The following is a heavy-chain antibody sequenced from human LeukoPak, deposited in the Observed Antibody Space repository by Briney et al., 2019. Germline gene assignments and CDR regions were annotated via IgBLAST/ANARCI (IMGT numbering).Heavy chain of an antibody. CDR3: ARGGDYYDSRGYFDY. D-gene: IGHD3-22*01. Sequence: PGGSLRLSCAASGFTFSSYAMSWVRQAPGKGLEWVSYISSSSSTIYYADSVKGRFTISRDNAKNSLYLQMNSLRAEDTAVYYCARGGDYYDSRGYFDYWGQGTLVTVSS. CDR1: GFTFSSYA. CDR2: ISSSSSTI. J-gene: IGHJ4*02. V-gene: IGHV3-48*01.